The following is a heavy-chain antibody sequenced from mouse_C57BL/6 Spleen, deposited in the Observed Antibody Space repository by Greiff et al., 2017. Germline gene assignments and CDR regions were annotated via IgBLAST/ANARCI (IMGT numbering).Heavy chain of an antibody. CDR1: GYAFSSSW. CDR2: IYPGDGDT. J-gene: IGHJ2*01. D-gene: IGHD2-4*01. CDR3: ARSYDYGYYFDY. V-gene: IGHV1-82*01. Sequence: VQLKESGPELVKPGASVKISCKASGYAFSSSWMNWVKQRPGTGLEWIGRIYPGDGDTNYNGKFKGKATLTADKSSSTAYMQLSSLTSEDSAVYFCARSYDYGYYFDYWGQGTTLTVSS.